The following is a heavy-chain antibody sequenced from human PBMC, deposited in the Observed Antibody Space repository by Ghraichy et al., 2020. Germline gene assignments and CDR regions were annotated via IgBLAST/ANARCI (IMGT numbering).Heavy chain of an antibody. Sequence: ETLSLTCTVSGGSISSSSYYWGWIRQPPGKGLEWIGSIYYSGSTYYNPSLKSRVTISVDTSKNQFSLKLSSVTAADTAVYYCARSPTMVRGVFDYWGQGTLVTVSS. CDR1: GGSISSSSYY. D-gene: IGHD3-10*01. CDR3: ARSPTMVRGVFDY. CDR2: IYYSGST. V-gene: IGHV4-39*01. J-gene: IGHJ4*02.